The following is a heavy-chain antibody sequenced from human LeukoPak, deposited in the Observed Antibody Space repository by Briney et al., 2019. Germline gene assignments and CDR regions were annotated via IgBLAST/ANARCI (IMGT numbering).Heavy chain of an antibody. J-gene: IGHJ4*02. V-gene: IGHV3-74*01. CDR1: GLTFRNYW. Sequence: GGSLRLSCAVSGLTFRNYWMHWVRQAPGKGLVWVSRINGDGSDISYADSVKGRFTISRDNAKNTLSLQMNSLTDDDAALYYCTGGFGHNWSPFENWGQGTLVTVSS. D-gene: IGHD1-1*01. CDR3: TGGFGHNWSPFEN. CDR2: INGDGSDI.